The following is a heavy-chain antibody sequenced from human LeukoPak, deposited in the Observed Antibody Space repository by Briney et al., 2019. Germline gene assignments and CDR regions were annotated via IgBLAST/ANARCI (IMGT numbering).Heavy chain of an antibody. Sequence: SETLSLTCAVYGGSFSGYYWSWIRQPPGKGLEWIGEINHSGSTNYNPSPKSRVTISVDTSKNQFSLKLSSVTAADTAVYYCARPAENDAFDIWGQGTMVTVSS. CDR1: GGSFSGYY. CDR2: INHSGST. CDR3: ARPAENDAFDI. J-gene: IGHJ3*02. V-gene: IGHV4-34*01.